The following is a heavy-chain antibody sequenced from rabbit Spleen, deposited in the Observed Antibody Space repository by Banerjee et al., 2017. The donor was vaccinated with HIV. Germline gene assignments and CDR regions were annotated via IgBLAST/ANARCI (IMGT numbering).Heavy chain of an antibody. Sequence: QEQLVESGGGLVQPEGSLTLTCTASGVSFSGSSYMCWVRQAPGKGLEWIACIEAGSSDFTYFASWAKGRFTISKTSSTTVTLQMTSLTAADTATYFCARDTSSSFSSYGMDLWGPGTLVTVS. J-gene: IGHJ6*01. V-gene: IGHV1S45*01. CDR3: ARDTSSSFSSYGMDL. D-gene: IGHD1-1*01. CDR1: GVSFSGSSY. CDR2: IEAGSSDFT.